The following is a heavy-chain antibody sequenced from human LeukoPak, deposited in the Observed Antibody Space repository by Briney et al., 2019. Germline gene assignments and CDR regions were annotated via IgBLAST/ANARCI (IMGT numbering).Heavy chain of an antibody. CDR3: ARDYGGAFDI. J-gene: IGHJ3*02. Sequence: PSETLSLTCTVSGGSISSYYWSWIRQPPGKGLEWIGYIYYSGSTNYNPSLKSRVTISVDTSKNQFSLELGSVTAADTAVYYCARDYGGAFDIWGQGTMVTVSS. D-gene: IGHD3-10*01. CDR2: IYYSGST. V-gene: IGHV4-59*01. CDR1: GGSISSYY.